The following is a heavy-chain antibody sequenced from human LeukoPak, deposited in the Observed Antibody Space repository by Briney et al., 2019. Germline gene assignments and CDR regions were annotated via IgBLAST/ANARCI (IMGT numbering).Heavy chain of an antibody. J-gene: IGHJ5*02. CDR3: ARDLKYNILTGYRSSFGFDP. CDR2: ISAYNGNT. V-gene: IGHV1-18*01. D-gene: IGHD3-9*01. CDR1: GYTFTSYG. Sequence: LRASVKVSCKASGYTFTSYGISWVRQAPGQGLEWMGWISAYNGNTNYAQNLQGRVTMTTDTSTTTAYMELRSLRSDDTAVYYCARDLKYNILTGYRSSFGFDPWGQGTLVTVSS.